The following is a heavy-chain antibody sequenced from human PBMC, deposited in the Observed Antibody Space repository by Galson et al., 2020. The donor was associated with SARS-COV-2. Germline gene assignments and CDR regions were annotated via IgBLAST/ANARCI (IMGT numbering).Heavy chain of an antibody. CDR2: IKQDGSEK. V-gene: IGHV3-7*01. Sequence: GGSLRLSCAASGFTFSSYWMSWVRQAPGKGLEWVANIKQDGSEKYYVDSVKGRFTISRDNAKNSLYLQMNSLRAEDTAVYYCARWDYDFWSGYSAYYCMDVWGKGTTVTVSS. J-gene: IGHJ6*03. CDR1: GFTFSSYW. D-gene: IGHD3-3*01. CDR3: ARWDYDFWSGYSAYYCMDV.